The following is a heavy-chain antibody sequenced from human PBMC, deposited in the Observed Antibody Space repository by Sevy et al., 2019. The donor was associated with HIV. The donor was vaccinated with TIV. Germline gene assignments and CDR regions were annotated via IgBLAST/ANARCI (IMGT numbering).Heavy chain of an antibody. CDR2: ISWNSGSI. CDR1: GFTFDDYA. V-gene: IGHV3-9*01. D-gene: IGHD3-22*01. Sequence: GGSLRLSCAASGFTFDDYAMHWVRQAPGKGLEWVSGISWNSGSIGYADSVKGRVTISRDNAKNSLYLQMNSLRAEDTALYYCAKIDYYDSSGYDDDFDIWGQGTMVTVSS. J-gene: IGHJ3*02. CDR3: AKIDYYDSSGYDDDFDI.